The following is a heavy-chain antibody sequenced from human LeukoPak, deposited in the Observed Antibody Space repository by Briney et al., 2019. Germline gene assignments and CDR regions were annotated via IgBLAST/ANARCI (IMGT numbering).Heavy chain of an antibody. D-gene: IGHD3-10*01. CDR3: ARTTTVRGTYYMDV. J-gene: IGHJ6*03. CDR2: MNPNSGNT. Sequence: ASVRVSCKASGYTFTTYDINWVRQATGQGLEWMGWMNPNSGNTGYAQKFQGRVTMTWNTSISTAYMELSSLRSEDTAVYYCARTTTVRGTYYMDVWGKGTTVTISS. V-gene: IGHV1-8*01. CDR1: GYTFTTYD.